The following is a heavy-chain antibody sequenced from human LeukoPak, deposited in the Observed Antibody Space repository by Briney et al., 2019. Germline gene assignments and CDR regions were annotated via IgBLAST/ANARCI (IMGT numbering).Heavy chain of an antibody. CDR3: AKDLSRAVAADWFDP. Sequence: PGGSLRLSCAASGFTFSNYDMSWVRQAPGKGLEWVSSISDSGGSTYYADSVKGRFTISRDNSKNTLYLQMTNLRAADTAVYYCAKDLSRAVAADWFDPWDQGSLVTVYS. CDR1: GFTFSNYD. V-gene: IGHV3-23*01. D-gene: IGHD6-19*01. CDR2: ISDSGGST. J-gene: IGHJ5*02.